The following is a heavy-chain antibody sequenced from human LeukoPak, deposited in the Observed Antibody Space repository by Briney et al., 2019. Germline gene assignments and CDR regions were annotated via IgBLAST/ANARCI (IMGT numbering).Heavy chain of an antibody. CDR2: ISSSGSTI. Sequence: GGSLRLPCAASGFTFSSYEMNWVRQAPGKGLEWVSYISSSGSTIYYADSVKGRFTISRDNAKNSLYLQMNSLRAEDTAVYYCARPSSSWYLSYYYYGMDVWGQGTTVTVSS. J-gene: IGHJ6*02. D-gene: IGHD6-13*01. CDR3: ARPSSSWYLSYYYYGMDV. CDR1: GFTFSSYE. V-gene: IGHV3-48*03.